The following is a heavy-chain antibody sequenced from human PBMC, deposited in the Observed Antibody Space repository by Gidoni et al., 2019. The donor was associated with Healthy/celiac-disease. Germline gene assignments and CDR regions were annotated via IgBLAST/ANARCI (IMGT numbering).Heavy chain of an antibody. CDR3: ARRATNCSSTSCYIDY. J-gene: IGHJ4*02. V-gene: IGHV5-10-1*03. CDR2: IDPSDSYT. Sequence: EVHLVQSGAEVKKPGESLRISCKGSGYSFTSYWISWVRQMPGKGLEWMGRIDPSDSYTNYSPSFQGHVTIAADKSISTAYLQWSSLKASDTAMYYCARRATNCSSTSCYIDYWGQGTLVTVSS. D-gene: IGHD2-2*02. CDR1: GYSFTSYW.